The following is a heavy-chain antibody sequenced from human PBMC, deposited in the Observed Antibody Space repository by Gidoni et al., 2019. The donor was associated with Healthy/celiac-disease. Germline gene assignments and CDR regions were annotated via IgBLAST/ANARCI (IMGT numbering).Heavy chain of an antibody. J-gene: IGHJ4*02. CDR3: ARAVSSSWYIGY. D-gene: IGHD6-13*01. CDR1: GFTVSSNY. Sequence: EVQLVESGGGLVQPGGSLRLSCAASGFTVSSNYMSWVRQAPGKGLEWVSVIYSGGSTYYADSVKGRFTISRDNSKNTLYLQMNSLRAEDTAVYYCARAVSSSWYIGYWGQGTLVTVSS. CDR2: IYSGGST. V-gene: IGHV3-66*01.